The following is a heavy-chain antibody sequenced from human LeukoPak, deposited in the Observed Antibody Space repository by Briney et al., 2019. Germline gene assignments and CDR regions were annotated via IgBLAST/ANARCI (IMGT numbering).Heavy chain of an antibody. D-gene: IGHD4/OR15-4a*01. V-gene: IGHV2-5*02. J-gene: IGHJ6*02. CDR2: IYWDDDK. CDR1: GFSLSTSEVG. Sequence: RGSGPTLVNPTQTLTLTCTFSGFSLSTSEVGVGWIRQSPGKALEWLALIYWDDDKRYSPSLKSRLTVTKDTSKNQVVLTMTNMDPVDTATYYCARHYGAVYYYYGMDVWGQGTTVTVSS. CDR3: ARHYGAVYYYYGMDV.